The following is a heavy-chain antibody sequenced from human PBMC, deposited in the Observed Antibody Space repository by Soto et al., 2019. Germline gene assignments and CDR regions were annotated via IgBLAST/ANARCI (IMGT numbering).Heavy chain of an antibody. Sequence: EVQLVESGGGLIQPGGSLRLSCAVSGFTVSNNYMSWVRQAPGKGLEGVSVIYSGGYTAYGDSVKGRFTISRDNSKTPLTLKKKTLRPDDTAVYYCAPQRGGGGYWGQGTLVTVSS. J-gene: IGHJ4*02. V-gene: IGHV3-53*01. CDR1: GFTVSNNY. D-gene: IGHD6-25*01. CDR2: IYSGGYT. CDR3: APQRGGGGY.